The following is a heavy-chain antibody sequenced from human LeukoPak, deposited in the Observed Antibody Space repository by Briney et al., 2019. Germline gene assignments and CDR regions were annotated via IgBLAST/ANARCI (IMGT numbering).Heavy chain of an antibody. CDR3: ARGIAVAGWYFDL. CDR2: IIPIFGTA. J-gene: IGHJ2*01. V-gene: IGHV1-69*13. CDR1: GYTFTSYG. D-gene: IGHD6-19*01. Sequence: SVKVSCKASGYTFTSYGISWVRQAPGQGLEWMGGIIPIFGTANYAQKFQGRVTITADESTSTAYMELSSLRSEDTAVYYCARGIAVAGWYFDLWGRGTLVTVSS.